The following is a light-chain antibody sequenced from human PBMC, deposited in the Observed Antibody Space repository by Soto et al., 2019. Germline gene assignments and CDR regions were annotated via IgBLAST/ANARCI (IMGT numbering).Light chain of an antibody. J-gene: IGKJ2*01. CDR2: SAY. Sequence: IVLTQSPGTLSLSPGERATLSCRASERVSVSYLAWYQQKPGQAPRLLIYSAYSRATGIPDRFSGSGSGRDFSLTITRLEPEDFAVYYCQQYGSSSFTFGQGTTLEIK. V-gene: IGKV3-20*01. CDR3: QQYGSSSFT. CDR1: ERVSVSY.